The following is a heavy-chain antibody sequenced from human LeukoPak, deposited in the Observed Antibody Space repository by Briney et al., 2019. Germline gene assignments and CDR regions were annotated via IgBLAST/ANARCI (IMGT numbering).Heavy chain of an antibody. CDR1: GTSIINYH. V-gene: IGHV4-59*01. Sequence: SETLSLTCTVSGTSIINYHWNWIRQPPGKGLEWIGYVYHSGSTNYNPSLESRLTMSVDTSKNQFSLKLSSVTAADTAIYYCAGGGSYGPFDPWGQGTLVTVSS. CDR2: VYHSGST. CDR3: AGGGSYGPFDP. J-gene: IGHJ5*02. D-gene: IGHD5-18*01.